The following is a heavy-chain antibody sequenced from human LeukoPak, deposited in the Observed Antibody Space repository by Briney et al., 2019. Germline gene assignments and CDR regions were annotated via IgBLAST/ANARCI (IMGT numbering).Heavy chain of an antibody. J-gene: IGHJ4*02. CDR2: IKKDGSEK. V-gene: IGHV3-7*01. CDR3: ARVPTGSYVVY. Sequence: GGSLRLSCAASGFTFSSYWMSWVRQAPGKGLEWVANIKKDGSEKYYVDSVKGRFTISRDNAKKSLYLQMNSLRAEDTAVYYCARVPTGSYVVYWGQGTLVTVSS. CDR1: GFTFSSYW. D-gene: IGHD1-26*01.